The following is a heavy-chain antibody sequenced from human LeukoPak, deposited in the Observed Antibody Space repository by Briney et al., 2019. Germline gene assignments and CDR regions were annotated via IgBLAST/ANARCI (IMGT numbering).Heavy chain of an antibody. J-gene: IGHJ4*02. CDR1: GFTSSSYW. CDR2: INSDGSST. V-gene: IGHV3-74*01. CDR3: ARDSYYGSGSYYN. Sequence: GGSLRLSCAASGFTSSSYWMHWVRQAPGKGLVWVSRINSDGSSTTYADSVKGRFTIPRDNAKNTLYLQMNSLRAEDTAVYYCARDSYYGSGSYYNWGQGTLVTVSS. D-gene: IGHD3-10*01.